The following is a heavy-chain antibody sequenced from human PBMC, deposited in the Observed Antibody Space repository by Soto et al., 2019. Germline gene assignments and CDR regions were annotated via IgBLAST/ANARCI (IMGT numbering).Heavy chain of an antibody. V-gene: IGHV6-1*01. CDR1: GDIVSSNSAA. J-gene: IGHJ4*02. Sequence: SQTLSLTCAISGDIVSSNSAAWNWIRQSPSRGLEWLGRTYYRSKWYNDYAVSVKSRITINPDTSKNQFSLQLNSVTPEDTAVYYCARDHCTNGVCYTHYFDYWGQGTLVTVSS. CDR2: TYYRSKWYN. D-gene: IGHD2-8*01. CDR3: ARDHCTNGVCYTHYFDY.